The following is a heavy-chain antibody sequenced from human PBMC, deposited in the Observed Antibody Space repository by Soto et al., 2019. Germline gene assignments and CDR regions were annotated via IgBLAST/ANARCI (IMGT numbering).Heavy chain of an antibody. CDR3: ASYMTTVTTGFDY. CDR2: ISYDGSNK. D-gene: IGHD4-17*01. CDR1: GFTFSSYA. Sequence: GGSLRLSCAASGFTFSSYAMHWVRQAPGKGLEWVAVISYDGSNKYYADSVKGRFTISRDNSKNTLYLQMNSLRAEDTAVYYCASYMTTVTTGFDYWGQGTLATVSS. J-gene: IGHJ4*02. V-gene: IGHV3-30*04.